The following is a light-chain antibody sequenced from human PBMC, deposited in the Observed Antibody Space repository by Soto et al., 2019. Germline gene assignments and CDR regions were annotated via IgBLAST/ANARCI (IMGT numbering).Light chain of an antibody. J-gene: IGKJ2*01. CDR1: QSISSSY. CDR3: EQYGYSRVMYT. CDR2: GAS. V-gene: IGKV3-20*01. Sequence: EIVLTQSPGTLSLSPGERATLSCRASQSISSSYLAWYQQKPGQAPGLLIYGASRRATGIPDRFIGSGSGSDFSLSISRVEAENFAVYYCEQYGYSRVMYTFGQGTKLEIK.